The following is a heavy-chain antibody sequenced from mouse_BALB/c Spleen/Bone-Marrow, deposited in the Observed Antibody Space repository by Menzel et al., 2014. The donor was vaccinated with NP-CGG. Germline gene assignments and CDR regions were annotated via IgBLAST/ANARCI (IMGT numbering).Heavy chain of an antibody. D-gene: IGHD3-1*01. J-gene: IGHJ2*01. CDR2: IYPGSGST. CDR1: GYTFXSYW. Sequence: LQQSGSELVRPGASVKLSCKASGYTFXSYWMHWVKQRHGQGLEWIGNIYPGSGSTNYDEKFKSKGTLTVDTSSSTAYMHLSSLTSEDSAVYYCTRSGDEDYFDYWGQGTTLTVSS. V-gene: IGHV1S22*01. CDR3: TRSGDEDYFDY.